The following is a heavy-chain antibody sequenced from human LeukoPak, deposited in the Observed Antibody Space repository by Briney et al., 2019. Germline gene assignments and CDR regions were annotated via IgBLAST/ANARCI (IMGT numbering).Heavy chain of an antibody. CDR2: ISYDGSNK. J-gene: IGHJ4*02. Sequence: GGSLRLSCAASGFTFSSYAMHWVRQAPGKGLEWVAVISYDGSNKYYADSVKGRFAISRDNSKNTLYLQMNSLRAEDTAVYYCARAPYGRPPDYWGQGTLVTVSS. CDR3: ARAPYGRPPDY. V-gene: IGHV3-30*09. D-gene: IGHD4-17*01. CDR1: GFTFSSYA.